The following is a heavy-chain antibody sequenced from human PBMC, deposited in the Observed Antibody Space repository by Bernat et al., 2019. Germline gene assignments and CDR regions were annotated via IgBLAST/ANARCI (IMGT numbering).Heavy chain of an antibody. D-gene: IGHD3-9*01. CDR3: AKTVYYDILTGAFDY. J-gene: IGHJ4*02. CDR2: ISGSGSST. V-gene: IGHV3-23*01. Sequence: EVQLLESGGGLVQPGGSLRLSCAASGFTFSSYAMSWVRQAPGKGLEWVSAISGSGSSTYYADSVKGRFTISRDNSKNTLYLQMNSLRAEDTAVYYCAKTVYYDILTGAFDYWGQGTLVTVSS. CDR1: GFTFSSYA.